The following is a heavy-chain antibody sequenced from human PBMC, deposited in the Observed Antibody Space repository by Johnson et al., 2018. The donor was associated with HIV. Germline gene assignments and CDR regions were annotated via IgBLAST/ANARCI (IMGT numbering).Heavy chain of an antibody. CDR2: INQDATEK. CDR1: GFTFSSYW. J-gene: IGHJ3*02. CDR3: ARLTYNFNSRLGAFDI. D-gene: IGHD1-20*01. Sequence: VQLVESGGGLVQPGGSLRLSCAASGFTFSSYWMTWVRQAPGKGLEWVVNINQDATEKYYVDSVKGRFTISRDNAKNSLFLQMNSLRAEDTAVYYCARLTYNFNSRLGAFDIWGQGTVVTVSS. V-gene: IGHV3-7*01.